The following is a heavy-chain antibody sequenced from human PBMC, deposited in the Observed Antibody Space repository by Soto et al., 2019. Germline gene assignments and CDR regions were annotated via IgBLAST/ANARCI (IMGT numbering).Heavy chain of an antibody. CDR2: MNPNSGNT. CDR1: GYSFTRYD. CDR3: ARTLYGDNVDY. D-gene: IGHD4-17*01. J-gene: IGHJ4*02. Sequence: ASVTVYCQASGYSFTRYDIDWVRQATGQGLEWMGWMNPNSGNTGYAQKFQGRVTMTRNTSISTAYMELSSLRSEDTAVYYCARTLYGDNVDYWGQGTLVTVSS. V-gene: IGHV1-8*01.